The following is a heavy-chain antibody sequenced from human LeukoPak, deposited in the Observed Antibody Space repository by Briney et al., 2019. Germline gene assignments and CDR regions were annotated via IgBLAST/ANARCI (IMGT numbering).Heavy chain of an antibody. D-gene: IGHD5-12*01. V-gene: IGHV5-10-1*01. CDR3: ARAPDSDSGYDYFDY. CDR1: GYTFTNHW. J-gene: IGHJ4*02. Sequence: RGESLKISCKGSGYTFTNHWIGWVRQLPGKGLEWMGKIDPSDSYTNYSPSFQGHVTISADKSISTAYLQWSSLKASDTAMYYCARAPDSDSGYDYFDYWGQGTLVTVSS. CDR2: IDPSDSYT.